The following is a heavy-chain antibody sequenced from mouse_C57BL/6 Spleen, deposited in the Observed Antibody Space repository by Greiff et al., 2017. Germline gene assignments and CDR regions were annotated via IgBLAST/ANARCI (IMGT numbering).Heavy chain of an antibody. Sequence: VQLQQPGAELVRPGSSVKLSCKASGYTFTSYWMHWVKQRPIQGLEWIGNIDPSDSETHYNQKFKDKATLTVEKSSSTAYMQLSSLTSEDSAVYYCAIGVITTVVAPDYFGYWGQGTTLTVSS. V-gene: IGHV1-52*01. CDR3: AIGVITTVVAPDYFGY. D-gene: IGHD1-1*01. CDR1: GYTFTSYW. J-gene: IGHJ2*01. CDR2: IDPSDSET.